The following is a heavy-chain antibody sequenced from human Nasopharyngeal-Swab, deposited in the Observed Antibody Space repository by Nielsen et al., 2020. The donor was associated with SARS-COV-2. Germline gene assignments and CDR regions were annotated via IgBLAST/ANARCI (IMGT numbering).Heavy chain of an antibody. CDR1: GYTFTSYA. CDR2: INAGNGNT. V-gene: IGHV1-3*01. D-gene: IGHD3-10*01. J-gene: IGHJ6*03. Sequence: VKVSCKASGYTFTSYAMHWVRQAPGQRLEWMGWINAGNGNTKYSQKFQGRVTITRDTSASTAYMELSSLRSEDTAVYYCARDLSWGSGTNYYYYYYMDVWGKGTTVTVSS. CDR3: ARDLSWGSGTNYYYYYYMDV.